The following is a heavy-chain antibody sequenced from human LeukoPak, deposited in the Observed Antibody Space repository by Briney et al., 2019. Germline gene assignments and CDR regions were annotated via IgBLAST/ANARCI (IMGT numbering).Heavy chain of an antibody. CDR1: GFTFSNYG. CDR2: ISYDGTNK. CDR3: ARDRGVITRAYNFDY. V-gene: IGHV3-30*03. D-gene: IGHD4-23*01. J-gene: IGHJ4*02. Sequence: GGSLRLSCAASGFTFSNYGVHWVRQAPGKGLEWVAVISYDGTNKYYADSVKGRFTISRDNSKNTLYLQLNSLRAGDTAVYYCARDRGVITRAYNFDYWGQGTLVTVSS.